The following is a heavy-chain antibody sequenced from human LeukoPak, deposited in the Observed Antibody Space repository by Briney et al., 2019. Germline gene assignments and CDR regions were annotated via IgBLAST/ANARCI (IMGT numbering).Heavy chain of an antibody. J-gene: IGHJ6*03. CDR1: GGSISSYY. V-gene: IGHV4-4*07. D-gene: IGHD3-3*01. Sequence: SETLSLTCTVSGGSISSYYWSWIRQPAGKGLEWIGRIYTSGSTNYNPSLKSRVTISVDTSKNQFSLKLSSVTAADTAVYYCARAGGYDFWSGYFSYYYYMDVWGKGTTVTVSS. CDR2: IYTSGST. CDR3: ARAGGYDFWSGYFSYYYYMDV.